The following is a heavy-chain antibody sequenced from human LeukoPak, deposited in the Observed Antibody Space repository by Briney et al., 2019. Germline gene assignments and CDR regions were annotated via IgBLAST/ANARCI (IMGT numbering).Heavy chain of an antibody. J-gene: IGHJ4*02. D-gene: IGHD1-1*01. Sequence: SETLSLTCAVYGGSFSGYYWSWIRQPPGKGLEWIGEINHSGSTNYNPSLKSRVTISVDTSKNQFSLKLSSVTAADTAVYYCARGGNWNSYYFDYWGQGILVTVSS. CDR1: GGSFSGYY. CDR2: INHSGST. CDR3: ARGGNWNSYYFDY. V-gene: IGHV4-34*01.